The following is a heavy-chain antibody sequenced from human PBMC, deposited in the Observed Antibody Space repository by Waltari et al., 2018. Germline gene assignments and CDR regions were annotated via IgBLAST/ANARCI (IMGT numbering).Heavy chain of an antibody. V-gene: IGHV4-59*01. J-gene: IGHJ3*02. CDR1: GGSISSYY. D-gene: IGHD3-3*01. CDR3: ARVYDFWSGYYTAHAFDI. CDR2: IYYSGST. Sequence: QVQLQESGPGLVKPSETLSLTCTVSGGSISSYYWSWIRQPPAKGLEWIGYIYYSGSTNYTPSLKSRVTISVDTSKNQFSLKLSYVTAADTAVYYCARVYDFWSGYYTAHAFDIWGQGTMVTVSS.